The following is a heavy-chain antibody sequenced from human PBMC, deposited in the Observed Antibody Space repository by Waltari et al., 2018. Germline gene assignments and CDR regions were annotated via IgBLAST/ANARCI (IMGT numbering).Heavy chain of an antibody. V-gene: IGHV3-15*01. CDR2: IKSTVEGGTT. CDR1: GFPFSKAW. CDR3: LFVDTALIIPDVFDL. J-gene: IGHJ3*01. D-gene: IGHD5-18*01. Sequence: EVQLVESGGGLVKPGGSLRLSCSASGFPFSKAWMNWMRQAPGKGLEWVGRIKSTVEGGTTDYAAPVQGRFTISRDDSKNTLYLQMSSLRTEDTAVYYCLFVDTALIIPDVFDLWGQGTLVTVSS.